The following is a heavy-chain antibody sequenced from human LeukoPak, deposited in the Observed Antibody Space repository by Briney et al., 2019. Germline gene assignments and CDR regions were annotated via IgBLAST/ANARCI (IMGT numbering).Heavy chain of an antibody. CDR3: ARDRQYYGSFFDY. Sequence: PGGSLRLSCAASGFTVSSNYMSWVRQAPGKGLEWVSVINAGGSTNYADSVKGRFTLSRDNSKNTLYLQMNSLRAEDTAVYYCARDRQYYGSFFDYWGQGTLVTVSS. CDR1: GFTVSSNY. V-gene: IGHV3-53*01. CDR2: INAGGST. D-gene: IGHD3-10*01. J-gene: IGHJ4*02.